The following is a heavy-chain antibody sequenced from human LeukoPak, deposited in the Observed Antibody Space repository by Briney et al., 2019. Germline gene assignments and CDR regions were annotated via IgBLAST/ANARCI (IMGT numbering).Heavy chain of an antibody. J-gene: IGHJ3*02. V-gene: IGHV3-21*01. CDR3: ASGPTAMVTSDAFDI. Sequence: GRSLRPSCPASGSTFSSYSMSWARQHPGNGLGWLSSISSSSSYIYYADSLKGRFTISRDNAKNSLYLQMNSLRAEDTAVYYCASGPTAMVTSDAFDIWGQGTMVTVSS. CDR1: GSTFSSYS. D-gene: IGHD5-18*01. CDR2: ISSSSSYI.